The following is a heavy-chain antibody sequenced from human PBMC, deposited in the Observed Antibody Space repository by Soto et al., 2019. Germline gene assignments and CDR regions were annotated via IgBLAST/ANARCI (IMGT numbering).Heavy chain of an antibody. V-gene: IGHV4-59*01. J-gene: IGHJ6*02. D-gene: IGHD3-3*01. Sequence: NHSYSLYISCGVSKGSNSLYYRSRIQQTPGKGLDWIGYIYHSGSTNYNPSLRSRVTISVDTSKNQISLQLSSVTAADTAVYYCARDRRRVLEWLSPSDYGMDVWGQVTTVTVSS. CDR2: IYHSGST. CDR3: ARDRRRVLEWLSPSDYGMDV. CDR1: KGSNSLYY.